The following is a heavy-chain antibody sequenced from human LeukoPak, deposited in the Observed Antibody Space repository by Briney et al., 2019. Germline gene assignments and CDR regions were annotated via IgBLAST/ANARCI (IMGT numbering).Heavy chain of an antibody. V-gene: IGHV3-53*01. D-gene: IGHD3-22*01. J-gene: IGHJ4*02. Sequence: HSGGSLRLSCAASGFTVSNTYMSWVRQAPGKGLEWVSIIYSDGRTYYADFVKGRFTISRDNSKNTMYLQMNSLRAEDTAVYYCARHPPMDSDSSGYYYYFDYWGQGTLVTVSS. CDR3: ARHPPMDSDSSGYYYYFDY. CDR1: GFTVSNTY. CDR2: IYSDGRT.